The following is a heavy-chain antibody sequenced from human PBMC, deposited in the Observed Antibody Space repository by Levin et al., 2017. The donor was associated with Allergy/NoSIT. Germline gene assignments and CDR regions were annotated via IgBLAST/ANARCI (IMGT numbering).Heavy chain of an antibody. Sequence: SETLSLTCAVYGGSFSGYYWSWIRQPPGKGLEWIGEINHSGSTNYNPSLKSRVTISVDTSKNQFSLKLSSVTAADTAVYYCARGGSPIAAAVPYYDYGMDVWGQGTTVTVSS. CDR2: INHSGST. J-gene: IGHJ6*02. CDR3: ARGGSPIAAAVPYYDYGMDV. V-gene: IGHV4-34*01. CDR1: GGSFSGYY. D-gene: IGHD6-13*01.